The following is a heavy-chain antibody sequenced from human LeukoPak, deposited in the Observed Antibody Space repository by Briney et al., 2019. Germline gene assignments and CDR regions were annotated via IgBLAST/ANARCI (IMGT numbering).Heavy chain of an antibody. D-gene: IGHD4-17*01. V-gene: IGHV3-48*04. CDR2: ISGSSSTI. CDR1: GFTFSSYS. J-gene: IGHJ4*02. CDR3: ASLWYGDYGSY. Sequence: GGSLRLSCAASGFTFSSYSMNWVRQAPGKGLEWVSYISGSSSTIYYADSVKGRFTISRDNAKNSLYLQMNSLRAEDTAVYYCASLWYGDYGSYWGQGTLVTVSS.